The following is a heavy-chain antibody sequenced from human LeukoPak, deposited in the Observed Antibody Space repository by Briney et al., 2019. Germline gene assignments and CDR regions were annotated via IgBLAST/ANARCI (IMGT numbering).Heavy chain of an antibody. Sequence: PGRSLRLSCAASGFTFSSYGMHWVRQAPGKGLGWVAVISYDGSNKYYADSVKGRFTISRDNSKNTLYLQMNSLRAEDTAVYYCAKGWDLGKQPYFDYWGQGTLVTVSS. J-gene: IGHJ4*02. CDR1: GFTFSSYG. CDR2: ISYDGSNK. CDR3: AKGWDLGKQPYFDY. D-gene: IGHD1-26*01. V-gene: IGHV3-30*18.